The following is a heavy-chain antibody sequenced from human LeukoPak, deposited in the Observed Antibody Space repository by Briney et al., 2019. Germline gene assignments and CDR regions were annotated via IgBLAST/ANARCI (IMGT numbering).Heavy chain of an antibody. V-gene: IGHV1-69*05. Sequence: SVKVSCKASGGTFSSYAISWVRQAPGQGFEWMGGIIPIFGTANYAQKFQGRVTITTDESTSTAYMELSSLRSEDAAVYYCAREGYCSGGSFYDYWGQGTLVTVSS. CDR2: IIPIFGTA. CDR3: AREGYCSGGSFYDY. J-gene: IGHJ4*02. D-gene: IGHD2-15*01. CDR1: GGTFSSYA.